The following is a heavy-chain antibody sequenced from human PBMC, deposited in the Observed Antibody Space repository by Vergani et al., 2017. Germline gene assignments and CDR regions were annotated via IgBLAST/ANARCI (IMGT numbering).Heavy chain of an antibody. CDR2: VLFDGSNE. CDR3: ARDLAYCHEGSCAL. D-gene: IGHD2-15*01. V-gene: IGHV3-30*02. Sequence: QLQLVQSGGGEVQPGGSLRLSCVASGFTFNRYGMQWVRQAPGKGLEWVAYVLFDGSNEYYADSVKGRFIVSRDNSNDALYLQMNSLRTDDTAVYYCARDLAYCHEGSCALWGQGSVVTVSS. J-gene: IGHJ4*02. CDR1: GFTFNRYG.